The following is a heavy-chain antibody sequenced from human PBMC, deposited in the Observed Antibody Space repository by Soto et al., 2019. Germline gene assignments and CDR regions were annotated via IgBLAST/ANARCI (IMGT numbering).Heavy chain of an antibody. CDR3: AKDGLPYSSSWYRGQPTDY. Sequence: GGSLRLSCAASGFTFSSYAMSWVRQAPGKGLEWVSAISGSGSSTYYADSVKGRFTISRDNSKNTLYLQMNSLRAEDTAVYYCAKDGLPYSSSWYRGQPTDYWGQGTLVTVSS. CDR2: ISGSGSST. D-gene: IGHD6-13*01. V-gene: IGHV3-23*01. CDR1: GFTFSSYA. J-gene: IGHJ4*02.